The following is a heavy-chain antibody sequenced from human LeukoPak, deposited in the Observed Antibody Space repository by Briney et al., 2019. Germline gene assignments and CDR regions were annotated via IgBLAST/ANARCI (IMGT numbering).Heavy chain of an antibody. Sequence: GGSLRLSCAASEFTFSNYAMSWVRQAPGKGLEWVSAITGSGGDTYYADSVKGRFTISRDNSKNTLHLQMNSLTAEDTAVYFCAKAGSSWSGPLKDWGQGILVTVSS. V-gene: IGHV3-23*01. CDR3: AKAGSSWSGPLKD. CDR2: ITGSGGDT. CDR1: EFTFSNYA. D-gene: IGHD6-13*01. J-gene: IGHJ4*02.